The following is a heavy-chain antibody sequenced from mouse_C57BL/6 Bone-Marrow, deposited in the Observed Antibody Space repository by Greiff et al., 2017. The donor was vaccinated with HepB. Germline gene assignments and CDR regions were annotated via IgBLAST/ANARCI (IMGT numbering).Heavy chain of an antibody. D-gene: IGHD1-1*01. V-gene: IGHV14-4*01. CDR2: IDPENGDT. CDR1: GFNIKDDY. J-gene: IGHJ1*03. CDR3: TTLITTVVYWYFDV. Sequence: EVQGVESGAELVRPGASVKLSCTASGFNIKDDYMHWVKQRPEQGLEWIGWIDPENGDTEYASKFQGKATITADTSSNTAYLQLSRLTSEDTAVYYCTTLITTVVYWYFDVWGTGTTVTVSS.